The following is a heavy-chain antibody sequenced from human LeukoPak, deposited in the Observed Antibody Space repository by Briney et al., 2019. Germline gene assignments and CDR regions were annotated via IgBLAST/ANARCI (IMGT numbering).Heavy chain of an antibody. CDR3: ARAPYSSTWYVGIDY. CDR1: GFTFSSYG. J-gene: IGHJ4*02. D-gene: IGHD6-13*01. CDR2: ISYDGSNK. V-gene: IGHV3-30*03. Sequence: PGGSLRLSCAASGFTFSSYGMHWVRQAPGKGLEWVAVISYDGSNKFYADSVKGRFTISRDNSKNTLYLQMNSLRAEDTAVYYCARAPYSSTWYVGIDYWGQGTLVTVSS.